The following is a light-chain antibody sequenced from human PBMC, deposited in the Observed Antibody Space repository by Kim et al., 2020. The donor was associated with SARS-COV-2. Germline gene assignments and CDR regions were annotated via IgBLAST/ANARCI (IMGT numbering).Light chain of an antibody. V-gene: IGKV1-5*03. CDR1: QSISNW. Sequence: DIQMTQSPSTLSASVGDRVTITCRASQSISNWLAWYQQKPGKAPKLLIYKVSNLQIVVPSRFSGSGSGTEFSLTISSLQPDDFATYYCQQYNDYPLTFGGGTKVDIK. CDR3: QQYNDYPLT. CDR2: KVS. J-gene: IGKJ4*01.